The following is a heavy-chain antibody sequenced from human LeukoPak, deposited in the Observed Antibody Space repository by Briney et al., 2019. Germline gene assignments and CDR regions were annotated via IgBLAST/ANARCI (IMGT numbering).Heavy chain of an antibody. V-gene: IGHV4-59*01. Sequence: SETLSLTCTVSGASISSFYWSWIRHPPGQGLEWNGYSYYSGSTNSNPSLKSRVTISVDTSKNQFSLKVSSVTAADTAGYYCARGTSNVLGHFDWLHMDVWGKGTTVTVSS. CDR3: ARGTSNVLGHFDWLHMDV. CDR1: GASISSFY. D-gene: IGHD3-9*01. CDR2: SYYSGST. J-gene: IGHJ6*03.